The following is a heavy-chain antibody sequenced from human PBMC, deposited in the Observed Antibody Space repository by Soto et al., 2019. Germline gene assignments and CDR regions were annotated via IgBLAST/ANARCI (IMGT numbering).Heavy chain of an antibody. CDR1: GFIFSKAW. Sequence: DEQVVESGGGLVRPGGSLRLSCAASGFIFSKAWMNWVRQAPGKGLEWVARVKSKISGGTTEYAAPVKGRFTVSRDDSERAVYLQMNSLKTEDTAVYYCSTGYSDTDFAWGPGSLVTVSS. V-gene: IGHV3-15*07. CDR3: STGYSDTDFA. CDR2: VKSKISGGTT. D-gene: IGHD4-17*01. J-gene: IGHJ4*02.